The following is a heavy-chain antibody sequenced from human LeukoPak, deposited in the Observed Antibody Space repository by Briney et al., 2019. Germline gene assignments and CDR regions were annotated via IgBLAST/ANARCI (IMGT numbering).Heavy chain of an antibody. D-gene: IGHD2-2*01. J-gene: IGHJ4*02. CDR2: IIPIFGTA. V-gene: IGHV1-69*13. Sequence: VKVSCKASGGTFSSYAISWVRQAPGQGLEWMGGIIPIFGTANYAQKFQGRVTITADESTSTAYMELSSLRSEDTAVYYCATVITVVPAARSYSDYWGQGTLVTVSS. CDR1: GGTFSSYA. CDR3: ATVITVVPAARSYSDY.